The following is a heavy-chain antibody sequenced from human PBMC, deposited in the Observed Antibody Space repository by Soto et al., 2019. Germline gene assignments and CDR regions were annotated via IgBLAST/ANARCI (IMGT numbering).Heavy chain of an antibody. CDR1: GFTFSSYA. V-gene: IGHV3-30-3*01. D-gene: IGHD3-16*01. CDR3: ASGDGMDV. CDR2: ISYDGSNK. J-gene: IGHJ6*02. Sequence: QVQLVESGGGVVQPGRSLRLSCAASGFTFSSYAMHWVRQAPGKGLEWVAVISYDGSNKYYADSVKGRLTISRDNSKNTLYLQMNSLRAEDTAVYYCASGDGMDVWGQGTTVTVSS.